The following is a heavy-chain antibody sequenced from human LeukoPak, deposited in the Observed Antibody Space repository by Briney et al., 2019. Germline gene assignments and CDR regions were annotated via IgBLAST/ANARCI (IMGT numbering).Heavy chain of an antibody. D-gene: IGHD3-22*01. CDR2: IHNSGIT. Sequence: SETLSLTCTVSGGSISSGSYYWSWIRQPPGKGLEWIAYIHNSGITNYNPFLKSRVTISVDTPKNQFSLKLSSVTAADTAIYYCVAMFSSDYFDLWGQGILVPVSS. J-gene: IGHJ4*02. V-gene: IGHV4-61*01. CDR1: GGSISSGSYY. CDR3: VAMFSSDYFDL.